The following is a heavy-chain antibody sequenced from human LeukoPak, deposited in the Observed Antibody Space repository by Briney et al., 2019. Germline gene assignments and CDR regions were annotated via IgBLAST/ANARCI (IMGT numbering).Heavy chain of an antibody. J-gene: IGHJ3*02. D-gene: IGHD2-15*01. CDR3: ARRLYCSGSSCHTGPDAFDI. CDR2: LWSVGSNK. V-gene: IGHV3-33*03. Sequence: GRSLRLSCTASGFSFSSYGMHWVRQAPGKGLEGVAVLWSVGSNKYYADSVKGRFTISRDNSKNTLYLQMNSLRAEDTAVYYCARRLYCSGSSCHTGPDAFDIWGQGTMVTVSS. CDR1: GFSFSSYG.